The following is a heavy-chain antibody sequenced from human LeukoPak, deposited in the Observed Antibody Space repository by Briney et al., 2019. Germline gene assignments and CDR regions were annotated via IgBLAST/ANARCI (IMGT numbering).Heavy chain of an antibody. J-gene: IGHJ6*02. V-gene: IGHV3-9*01. Sequence: GRSLRLSCAASGFTFDDYAMNWVRHAPGKGLEWVSGITWNSGSTGYADSVKGRFTISRDNAKNSLYLQMNSLRAEDTALYYCAKDTRYSYGYGMDVWGQGTTATVSS. CDR2: ITWNSGST. D-gene: IGHD5-18*01. CDR3: AKDTRYSYGYGMDV. CDR1: GFTFDDYA.